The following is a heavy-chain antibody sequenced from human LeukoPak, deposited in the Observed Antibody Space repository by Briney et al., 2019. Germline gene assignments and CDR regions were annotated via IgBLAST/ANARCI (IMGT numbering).Heavy chain of an antibody. CDR2: IYTSGST. CDR3: ARGALDSSSWYVPHYYYYYMDV. CDR1: GGSISTGSYY. Sequence: SQTLPLTCTVSGGSISTGSYYWSWIRQPAWKGLEWIGRIYTSGSTNYNSSLKSRVTISVDTSKNQFSLKLSSVTAADTAVYYCARGALDSSSWYVPHYYYYYMDVWGKGTTVTISS. D-gene: IGHD6-13*01. J-gene: IGHJ6*03. V-gene: IGHV4-61*02.